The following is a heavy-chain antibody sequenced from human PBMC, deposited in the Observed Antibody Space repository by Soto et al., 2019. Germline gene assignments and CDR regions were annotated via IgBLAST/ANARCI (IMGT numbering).Heavy chain of an antibody. CDR1: GFTFSTYG. CDR3: AKDRLGSGWYFVYGDWFDS. Sequence: QVQLVESGGGVVQPGKSLRLSCAASGFTFSTYGMHWVRQAPGKGLEWVAVISYDGSNKYYADSVKGRFTISRDNSKNTLYLQMNSLRTEDTATYYCAKDRLGSGWYFVYGDWFDSWGQGTLVTVSS. CDR2: ISYDGSNK. J-gene: IGHJ5*01. D-gene: IGHD6-19*01. V-gene: IGHV3-30*18.